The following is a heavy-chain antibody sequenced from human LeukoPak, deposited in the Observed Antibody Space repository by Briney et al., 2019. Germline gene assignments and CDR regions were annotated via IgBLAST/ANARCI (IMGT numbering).Heavy chain of an antibody. CDR3: AGDYVFGVGAFDI. CDR2: IYYSGST. Sequence: PSQTLSLTCTVSGGSISSGGYYWSWIRQHPGKGLEWIGYIYYSGSTYYNPSLKSRVTISVDTSKNQFSLQLSSVTAADTAVYYCAGDYVFGVGAFDIWGQGTMVTVSS. J-gene: IGHJ3*02. D-gene: IGHD3-10*01. V-gene: IGHV4-31*03. CDR1: GGSISSGGYY.